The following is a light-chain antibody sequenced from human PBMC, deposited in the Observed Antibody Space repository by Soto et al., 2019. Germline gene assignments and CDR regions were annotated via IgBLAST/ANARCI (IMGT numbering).Light chain of an antibody. J-gene: IGLJ1*01. CDR2: SNN. Sequence: QSVMTQPPSASGTPGQRVTISCSGSSSNIGSKTVNWYQQVPGTAPKLLIYSNNQRPSGVPDRFSGSKSGTSASLAISGLQSEDEADYYCAAWDDSLNGYVFGTGTQLTVL. CDR1: SSNIGSKT. V-gene: IGLV1-44*01. CDR3: AAWDDSLNGYV.